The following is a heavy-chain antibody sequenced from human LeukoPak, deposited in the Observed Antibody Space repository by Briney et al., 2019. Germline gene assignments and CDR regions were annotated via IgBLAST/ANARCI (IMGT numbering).Heavy chain of an antibody. V-gene: IGHV4-34*01. Sequence: SETLSLTCAVYGGSFSGYYWSWIRQPPGKGLEWIGEINHSGSTNYNPSLKSRVTISVDTSKNQFSLKLSSVTAADTAVYYCATGPSRQLLSWFDPWGQGTLVTVSP. CDR2: INHSGST. CDR1: GGSFSGYY. CDR3: ATGPSRQLLSWFDP. D-gene: IGHD2-2*01. J-gene: IGHJ5*02.